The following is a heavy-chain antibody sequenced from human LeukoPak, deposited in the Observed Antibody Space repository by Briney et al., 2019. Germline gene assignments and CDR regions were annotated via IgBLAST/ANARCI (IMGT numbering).Heavy chain of an antibody. D-gene: IGHD3-10*01. V-gene: IGHV4-59*08. J-gene: IGHJ6*02. CDR1: GGSISSYY. Sequence: PSETLSLTCTVSGGSISSYYWSWIRQPPGKGLEWIGYIYYSESTNYNPSLKSRVTISVDTSKNQFSLKLSSVTAADTAVYYCAGSMVRGVIVGCYYYGMDVWGQGTTVTVSS. CDR2: IYYSEST. CDR3: AGSMVRGVIVGCYYYGMDV.